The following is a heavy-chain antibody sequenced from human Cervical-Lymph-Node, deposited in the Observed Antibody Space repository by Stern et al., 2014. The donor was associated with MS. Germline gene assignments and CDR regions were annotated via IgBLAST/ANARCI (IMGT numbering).Heavy chain of an antibody. V-gene: IGHV4-39*01. Sequence: QLQLQESGPGLVKPSETLSRTCTVSSGSISSSYYWGWIRQSSGKGLEWIGSTVDRETTFYPPSLWSRFTISVDTPKTYFSLNLSFVSAADTAVYYCVRQVTVRSRFDYWGQGTLVTVSS. CDR3: VRQVTVRSRFDY. CDR2: TVDRETT. CDR1: SGSISSSYY. D-gene: IGHD4-11*01. J-gene: IGHJ4*02.